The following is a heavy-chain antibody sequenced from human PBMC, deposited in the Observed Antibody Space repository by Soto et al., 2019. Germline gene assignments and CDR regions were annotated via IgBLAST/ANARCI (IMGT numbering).Heavy chain of an antibody. Sequence: EVQLVESGGGLVQPGGSLRLSCAASGFTVSSKYMSWVRQAPGKGLEWVSLIQSGGYTYYADSVKGRFTISRDSLQMNSLRVEDTAMYYCTRDDVYCSGGGCYGVPMDVWGKWTTVTVSA. V-gene: IGHV3-66*01. D-gene: IGHD2-15*01. CDR2: IQSGGYT. J-gene: IGHJ6*04. CDR1: GFTVSSKY. CDR3: TRDDVYCSGGGCYGVPMDV.